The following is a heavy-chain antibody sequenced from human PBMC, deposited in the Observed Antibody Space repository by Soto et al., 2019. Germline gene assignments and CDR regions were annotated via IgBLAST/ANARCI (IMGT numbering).Heavy chain of an antibody. CDR2: ISYDGSNK. CDR3: AKVKFSSSWYDRAPFDY. J-gene: IGHJ4*02. CDR1: GFTFSSYG. Sequence: PGGSLRLSCAASGFTFSSYGMHWVRQAPGKGLEWVALISYDGSNKYYADSVKGRFTISRDNSKNTLYLQMNSLRAEDTAVYYCAKVKFSSSWYDRAPFDYWGQGTLVTVSS. D-gene: IGHD6-13*01. V-gene: IGHV3-30*18.